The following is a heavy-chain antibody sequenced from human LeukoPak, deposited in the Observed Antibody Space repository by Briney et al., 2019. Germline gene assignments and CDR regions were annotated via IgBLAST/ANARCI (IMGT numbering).Heavy chain of an antibody. J-gene: IGHJ5*02. CDR1: GYTFTSYY. Sequence: ASVTVSCKASGYTFTSYYMHWVRQAPGQGLEWMGIINPSGGSTSYAQKFQGRVTMTRDTSTSTVYMELSSLRSEDTAVDYCARALWFGELTDNWFDPWGQGTLVTVSS. V-gene: IGHV1-46*01. D-gene: IGHD3-10*01. CDR2: INPSGGST. CDR3: ARALWFGELTDNWFDP.